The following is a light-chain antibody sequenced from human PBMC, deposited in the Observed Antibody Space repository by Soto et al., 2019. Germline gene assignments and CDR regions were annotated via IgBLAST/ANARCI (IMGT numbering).Light chain of an antibody. V-gene: IGLV2-11*01. CDR3: CSYAGSNTCV. Sequence: QSALTQPRSVSGSPGQSVTISCTGTSSDVGGYNYVSWYQQHPGKAPKLMIYDVSKRPSGVPDRFSGSKSGNTASLTISGLQAEDEADYYCCSYAGSNTCVFGGGTKVTVL. J-gene: IGLJ2*01. CDR2: DVS. CDR1: SSDVGGYNY.